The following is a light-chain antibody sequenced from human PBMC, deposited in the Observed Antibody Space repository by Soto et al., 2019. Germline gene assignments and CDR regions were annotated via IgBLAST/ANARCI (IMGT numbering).Light chain of an antibody. J-gene: IGLJ1*01. Sequence: SYELTQPPSVSVSPGQTASITCSGDKLGDKYVCWYQQKPGQSPVLVIYQDSKRPSGIPERLSGSNSGNTATLTISGTQVMDGADYSCQAWDSSPAHYVFGTGTKLPVL. CDR3: QAWDSSPAHYV. CDR1: KLGDKY. CDR2: QDS. V-gene: IGLV3-1*01.